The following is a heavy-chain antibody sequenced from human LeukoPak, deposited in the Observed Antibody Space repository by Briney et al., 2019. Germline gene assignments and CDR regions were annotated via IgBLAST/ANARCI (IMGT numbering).Heavy chain of an antibody. J-gene: IGHJ4*02. CDR3: ARGRSLISFGELLYFDY. Sequence: SETLSLTCAVYGGSFSGYYWSWIRHPPGKWLEWGGEINHSGSTNYNPSRKGRVTISVDTSKNHFCLKLSSVTAADTSVYYCARGRSLISFGELLYFDYWGQGTLVTVSS. CDR2: INHSGST. CDR1: GGSFSGYY. D-gene: IGHD3-10*01. V-gene: IGHV4-34*01.